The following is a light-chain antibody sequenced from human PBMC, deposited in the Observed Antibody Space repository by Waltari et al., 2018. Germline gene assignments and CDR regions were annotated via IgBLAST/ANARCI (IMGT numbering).Light chain of an antibody. J-gene: IGLJ1*01. CDR1: ELPRKY. CDR2: EDT. CDR3: YSSDSTGLRV. Sequence: SYELTQTPSVSVSPGQTARITCSGHELPRKYAYWFQQKSGQAPRLVIYEDTKRPSGFPERFSVSSSVTVATLTSTGAQVDDEADYYCYSSDSTGLRVFGGGTMVVVL. V-gene: IGLV3-10*01.